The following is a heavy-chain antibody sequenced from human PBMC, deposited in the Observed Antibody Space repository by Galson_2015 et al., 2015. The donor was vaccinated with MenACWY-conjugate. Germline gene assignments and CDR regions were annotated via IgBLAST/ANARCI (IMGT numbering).Heavy chain of an antibody. CDR3: TTWESIDDSSGYYSVRFDY. Sequence: SLRLSCAASGFTFSNDWMNWVRQAPGKGLEWVGRIQSKTDGGKTDYTAHVKGRFTISRDDSKNTLYLQMNSLKTEDTAVYYCTTWESIDDSSGYYSVRFDYWGQGTLVPVSS. J-gene: IGHJ4*02. CDR2: IQSKTDGGKT. D-gene: IGHD3-22*01. V-gene: IGHV3-15*07. CDR1: GFTFSNDW.